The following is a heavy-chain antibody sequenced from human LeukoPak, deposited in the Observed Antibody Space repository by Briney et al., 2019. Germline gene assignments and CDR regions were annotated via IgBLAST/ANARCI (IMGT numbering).Heavy chain of an antibody. V-gene: IGHV4-4*02. J-gene: IGHJ5*02. CDR2: IYHSGST. D-gene: IGHD3-16*01. CDR3: ARATNYDYVWGSVPGNWFDP. CDR1: GGSISSSNW. Sequence: SETLSLTCAVSGGSISSSNWWSWVRQPPGKGLEWIGEIYHSGSTYYNPSLKSRVTISVDRSKNQFSLKLSSVTAADTAVYYCARATNYDYVWGSVPGNWFDPWGQGTLVTVSS.